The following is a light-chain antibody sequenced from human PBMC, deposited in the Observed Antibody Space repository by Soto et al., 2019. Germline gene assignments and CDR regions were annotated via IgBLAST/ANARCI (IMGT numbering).Light chain of an antibody. CDR2: EAS. CDR3: QRHINCPLT. CDR1: QTVSSS. V-gene: IGKV3-11*01. J-gene: IGKJ4*01. Sequence: EIVLTQSPATLSLSPGERATLSCRASQTVSSSLAWYQQKPGQAPRLLIYEASNRATGIPARFSGSGSGADFTVTVSSLGPEDFALYYCQRHINCPLTFGGGTKADIK.